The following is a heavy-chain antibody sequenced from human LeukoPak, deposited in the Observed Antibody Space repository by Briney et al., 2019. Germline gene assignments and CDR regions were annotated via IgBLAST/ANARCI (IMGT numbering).Heavy chain of an antibody. CDR1: GDSLSSYY. CDR3: VSEDRGFAY. J-gene: IGHJ4*02. CDR2: IHYSGHT. Sequence: SETLSLTCTVSGDSLSSYYWSWIRQPPGKGLEWIGNIHYSGHTNYNPPLKSRVTISVDTSTNQLSLKLSSMTAADTAVYYCVSEDRGFAYWGQGTLVTAS. V-gene: IGHV4-59*01.